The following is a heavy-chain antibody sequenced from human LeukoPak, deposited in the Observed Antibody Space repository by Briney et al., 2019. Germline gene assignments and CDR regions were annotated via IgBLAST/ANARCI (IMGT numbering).Heavy chain of an antibody. J-gene: IGHJ4*02. D-gene: IGHD3-9*01. CDR1: GFTFSNYA. V-gene: IGHV3-23*01. CDR2: IGGRGEST. CDR3: ATGILTGYSGYSDH. Sequence: GGSLRLSWAASGFTFSNYAMSWVRQAPGKRLEWVSVIGGRGESTYYADSVKGRFTISRDNSKNTLYLQMNSLRAEDTAVYYWATGILTGYSGYSDHWGQGTVVTVSS.